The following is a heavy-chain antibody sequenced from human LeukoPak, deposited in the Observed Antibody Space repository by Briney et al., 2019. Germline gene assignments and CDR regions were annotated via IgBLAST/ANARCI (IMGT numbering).Heavy chain of an antibody. CDR1: GGTFSSYA. V-gene: IGHV1-69*13. CDR2: IIPIFGTA. J-gene: IGHJ5*02. CDR3: ARGPPIYDSSGYNWFDP. Sequence: GASVKVSCKASGGTFSSYAISWVRQAPGQGLEWMGGIIPIFGTANYAQKFQGRVTITADESTSTAYMELSSLRSEDTAVYYCARGPPIYDSSGYNWFDPWGQGTLVTVSS. D-gene: IGHD3-22*01.